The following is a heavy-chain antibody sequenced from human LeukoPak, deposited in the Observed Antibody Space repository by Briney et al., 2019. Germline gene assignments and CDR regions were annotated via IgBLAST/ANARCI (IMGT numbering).Heavy chain of an antibody. V-gene: IGHV3-23*01. CDR1: GFTFSNYA. CDR3: AKEWAAAYFDY. Sequence: GGSLRLSCAASGFTFSNYAMSWVRQAPGKGLEWVSGISSSGGNTFYADSVKGRFTISRDNSKNTLYVQMNSLRAEDTAVYYCAKEWAAAYFDYWGQGTLVTVSS. J-gene: IGHJ4*02. D-gene: IGHD2-2*01. CDR2: ISSSGGNT.